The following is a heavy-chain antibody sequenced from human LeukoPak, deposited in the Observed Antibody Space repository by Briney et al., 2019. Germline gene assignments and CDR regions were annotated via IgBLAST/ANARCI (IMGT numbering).Heavy chain of an antibody. D-gene: IGHD3-3*01. CDR3: ASSLGYDFWSGYSVYYFDY. Sequence: SVKVSCKASGGTFSSYAISWVRQAPGQGLEWMGGIIPIFGTANYAQKFRGRVTITTDESTSTAYMELSSLRSEDTAVYYCASSLGYDFWSGYSVYYFDYWGQGTLVTVSS. V-gene: IGHV1-69*05. CDR2: IIPIFGTA. CDR1: GGTFSSYA. J-gene: IGHJ4*02.